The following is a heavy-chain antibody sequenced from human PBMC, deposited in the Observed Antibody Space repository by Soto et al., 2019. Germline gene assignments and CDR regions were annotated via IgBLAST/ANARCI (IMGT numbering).Heavy chain of an antibody. V-gene: IGHV4-4*07. CDR3: AGDQGYYYYGVDV. Sequence: QVQLQESGPGLVKPSETLSLTCTVSGGSISSYYWSWIRQPAGKGLEWIGRIYTSGSTKYNPSLKSRVTMSVDTSKNQFSLKLTSVTAADTAVYFYAGDQGYYYYGVDVWGQGTTVTVSS. J-gene: IGHJ6*02. CDR1: GGSISSYY. CDR2: IYTSGST.